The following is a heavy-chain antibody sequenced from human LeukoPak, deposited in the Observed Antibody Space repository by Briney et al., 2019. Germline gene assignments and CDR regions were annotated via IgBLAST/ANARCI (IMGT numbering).Heavy chain of an antibody. V-gene: IGHV3-66*01. D-gene: IGHD6-19*01. Sequence: GGSLRLSCAASGFTVSSNYMSWVRQAPGKGLEWVSVIYSGGSTYYADSVKGRFTISRDNSKNTLYLQMNSLRAEDPAVYYCARDNQYSSGWYIGYWGQGTLVTVSS. J-gene: IGHJ4*02. CDR3: ARDNQYSSGWYIGY. CDR1: GFTVSSNY. CDR2: IYSGGST.